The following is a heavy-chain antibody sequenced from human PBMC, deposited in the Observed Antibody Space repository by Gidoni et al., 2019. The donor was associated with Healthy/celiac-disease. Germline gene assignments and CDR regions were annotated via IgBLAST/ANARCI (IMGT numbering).Heavy chain of an antibody. J-gene: IGHJ3*02. Sequence: QVQLVQSGAEVKKPGSSVKVSCKASGGTFSSYAISWVRQAPGQGLEWMGGIIPIFGTANYAQKFQGRVTITADESTSTAYMELSSLRSEDTAVYYCARTQDIVVVPAVQAWAFDIWGQGTMVTVSS. CDR1: GGTFSSYA. CDR3: ARTQDIVVVPAVQAWAFDI. V-gene: IGHV1-69*01. CDR2: IIPIFGTA. D-gene: IGHD2-2*01.